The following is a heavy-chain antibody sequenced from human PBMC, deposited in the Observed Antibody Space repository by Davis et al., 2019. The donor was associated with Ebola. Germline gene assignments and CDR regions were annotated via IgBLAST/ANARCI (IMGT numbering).Heavy chain of an antibody. CDR3: ASPQWELSSNPHGAFDI. CDR2: IIPILGIA. J-gene: IGHJ3*02. V-gene: IGHV1-69*04. Sequence: SVKVSCKASGYTFNSHGISWVRQAPGQGLEWMGRIIPILGIANYAQKFQGRVTITADKSTSTAYMELSSLRSEDTAVYYCASPQWELSSNPHGAFDIWGQGTMVTVSS. D-gene: IGHD1-26*01. CDR1: GYTFNSHG.